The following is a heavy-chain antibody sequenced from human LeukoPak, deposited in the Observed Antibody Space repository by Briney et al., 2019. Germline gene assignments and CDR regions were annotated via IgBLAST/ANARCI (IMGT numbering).Heavy chain of an antibody. V-gene: IGHV1-8*03. CDR2: MNTNSGNT. Sequence: GASVKICCKASGYTFTNYGISWVRQAPGQGLEWVGWMNTNSGNTGYAQKFQGRVTITRNTSIGTAYMELSSLRSEDTAVYYCARRGSSGWYAVDIWGQGTMVTVSS. D-gene: IGHD6-19*01. CDR1: GYTFTNYG. J-gene: IGHJ3*02. CDR3: ARRGSSGWYAVDI.